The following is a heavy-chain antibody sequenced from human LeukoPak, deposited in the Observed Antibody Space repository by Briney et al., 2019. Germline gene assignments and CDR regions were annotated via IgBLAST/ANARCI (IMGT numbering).Heavy chain of an antibody. Sequence: SETLSLTCTVSGGSMSSYYWSFIRQPAGKGLEWMGRIHTSWTTYYNPSLKSRVTMSVDTSRNQFSLRLTSVTAADTAVYYCARGDYYDGGGRNWFDPWGQGTLVTVSS. D-gene: IGHD3-16*01. J-gene: IGHJ5*02. CDR2: IHTSWTT. CDR1: GGSMSSYY. V-gene: IGHV4-4*07. CDR3: ARGDYYDGGGRNWFDP.